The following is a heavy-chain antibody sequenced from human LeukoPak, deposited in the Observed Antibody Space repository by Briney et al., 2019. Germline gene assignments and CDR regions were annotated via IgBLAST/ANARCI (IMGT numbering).Heavy chain of an antibody. CDR2: IYHTGST. Sequence: SETLSLTCSVYGGSFRGYYWSWIRQSPGKGLEWIGQIYHTGSTNYNPSLASRVTISLDISKSQFSLKLTSVTAADTAVYYCARDDFGVALGGVWSIGTTVTVSS. CDR3: ARDDFGVALGGV. J-gene: IGHJ6*04. D-gene: IGHD3-3*01. V-gene: IGHV4-34*01. CDR1: GGSFRGYY.